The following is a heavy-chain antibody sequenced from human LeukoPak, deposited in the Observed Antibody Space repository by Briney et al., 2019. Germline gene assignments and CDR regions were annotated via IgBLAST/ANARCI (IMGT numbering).Heavy chain of an antibody. V-gene: IGHV1-46*01. J-gene: IGHJ5*02. CDR2: INPSGDGT. CDR3: AKETPNTGWFDH. Sequence: ASVKVSCKASGHTCTTYYVHLVRQAPGQGLEWMGVINPSGDGTNYPQRFQGRVTLTRDTSTSTVYMELSSLRSEDTAIYYCAKETPNTGWFDHWGQGTLVTVSS. D-gene: IGHD1-14*01. CDR1: GHTCTTYY.